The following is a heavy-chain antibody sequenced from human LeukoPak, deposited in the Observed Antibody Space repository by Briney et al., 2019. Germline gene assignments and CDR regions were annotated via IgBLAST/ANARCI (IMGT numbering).Heavy chain of an antibody. D-gene: IGHD5-18*01. J-gene: IGHJ6*02. Sequence: GGSLRLSCAASGFSLSSYWMSWVRQAPGEGLEWVANINEYGSEKYCVHSVKGRFTISRDNAKNSLYLQMNNLRAEDTAVHYCARGHSYGYGVDVWGQGTTVTVSS. V-gene: IGHV3-7*02. CDR3: ARGHSYGYGVDV. CDR2: INEYGSEK. CDR1: GFSLSSYW.